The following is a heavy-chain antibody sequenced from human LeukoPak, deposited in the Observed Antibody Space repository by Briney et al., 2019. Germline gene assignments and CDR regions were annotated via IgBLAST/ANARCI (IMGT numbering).Heavy chain of an antibody. CDR2: TYYRSKWYS. CDR1: GDSVSSNSAA. D-gene: IGHD3-3*01. CDR3: ARDHAIFGVVIKDYYYYMDV. J-gene: IGHJ6*03. V-gene: IGHV6-1*01. Sequence: SQTLSLTCAISGDSVSSNSAAWNWIRQSPSRGLEWLGRTYYRSKWYSDYAVSVKSRITINPDTSKNQFSLQLNSVTPEDTAVYYCARDHAIFGVVIKDYYYYMDVWGKGTTVTVSS.